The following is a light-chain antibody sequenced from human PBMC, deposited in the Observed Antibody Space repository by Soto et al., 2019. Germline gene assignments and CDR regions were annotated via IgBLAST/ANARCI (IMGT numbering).Light chain of an antibody. CDR1: SSDVGGYNY. CDR3: FSHRGGDSHV. CDR2: EVS. Sequence: QSALTQPASVSGSPGQSITISCTGTSSDVGGYNYVSWYQQHPGKAPKLIIYEVSNRPSGVSNRFSGSKTGNTASLTISGLQAEDEADYYCFSHRGGDSHVFGTGTKLTVL. V-gene: IGLV2-14*01. J-gene: IGLJ1*01.